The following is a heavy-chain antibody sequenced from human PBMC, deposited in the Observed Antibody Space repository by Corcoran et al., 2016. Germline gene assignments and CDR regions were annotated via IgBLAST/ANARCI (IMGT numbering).Heavy chain of an antibody. CDR3: ARELVVAPFHYCGMDV. V-gene: IGHV3-7*03. CDR1: GFSFSSYW. Sequence: EVQLVESGGGLVQPGGSLRLSCAVSGFSFSSYWMNWVRQAPGKGLEWVANIKQDGSDKYYADSVKGRFTISRDNAKISLYLQMNSLRAADTAVYYCARELVVAPFHYCGMDVCGQGTTVTVSS. J-gene: IGHJ6*02. D-gene: IGHD3-22*01. CDR2: IKQDGSDK.